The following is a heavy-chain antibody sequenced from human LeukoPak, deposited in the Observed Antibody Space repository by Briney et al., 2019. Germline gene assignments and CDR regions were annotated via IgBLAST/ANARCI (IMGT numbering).Heavy chain of an antibody. CDR3: TRVTYYYDNSGYFHFDS. Sequence: PGGSLRLSCTTSGFTFGDYAMSWVRQAPGKGLEWVSFIRRKAHGGTTEYAASVKGRFSSSRDDSKSIAYLQMDILKTEDTAVYFCTRVTYYYDNSGYFHFDSWGQGSLVTVSS. J-gene: IGHJ4*02. CDR2: IRRKAHGGTT. D-gene: IGHD3-22*01. CDR1: GFTFGDYA. V-gene: IGHV3-49*04.